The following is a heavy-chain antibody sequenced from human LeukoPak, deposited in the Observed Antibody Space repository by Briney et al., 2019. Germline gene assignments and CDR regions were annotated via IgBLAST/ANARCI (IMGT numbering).Heavy chain of an antibody. CDR2: ISGSGGST. CDR3: TKRTGTTDYYYYSGMDA. D-gene: IGHD1-1*01. CDR1: GFTFSSYA. J-gene: IGHJ6*02. V-gene: IGHV3-23*01. Sequence: PGGSLRLSCAASGFTFSSYAMSWVRQAPGKGLEWVSGISGSGGSTYYADSVKGRFTISRDNSKNTLYLQMNSLRAEDTAVYYCTKRTGTTDYYYYSGMDAWGQGTTVTVSS.